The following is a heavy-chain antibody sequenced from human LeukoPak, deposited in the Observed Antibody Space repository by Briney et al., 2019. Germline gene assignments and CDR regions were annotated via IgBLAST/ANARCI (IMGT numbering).Heavy chain of an antibody. Sequence: PSETLPRTCTVSGGSIRNDNHYWSWIRQPPGRGLEWVASIYDNENTYYSSSLKSRLTISVDTSENQFSLKLNSVTAADTAVYYCATLRSSGWPHVKTSWGKGTLVTVSS. D-gene: IGHD6-25*01. J-gene: IGHJ5*02. CDR3: ATLRSSGWPHVKTS. V-gene: IGHV4-39*01. CDR2: IYDNENT. CDR1: GGSIRNDNHY.